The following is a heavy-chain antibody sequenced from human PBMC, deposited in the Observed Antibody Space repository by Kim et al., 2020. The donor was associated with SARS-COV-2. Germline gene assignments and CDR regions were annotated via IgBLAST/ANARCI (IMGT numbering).Heavy chain of an antibody. Sequence: SQTLSLTCAISGDRVSSNSAAWHWIRQSPSRGLEWLGRTYYRSKWYNDYAVSVKSRITINPDTSKNQFSLQLNSVTPEDTAVYYCARQKPQNGRGDYYYYYMDVWGKGTTVTVSS. CDR1: GDRVSSNSAA. CDR3: ARQKPQNGRGDYYYYYMDV. V-gene: IGHV6-1*01. CDR2: TYYRSKWYN. J-gene: IGHJ6*03. D-gene: IGHD2-8*01.